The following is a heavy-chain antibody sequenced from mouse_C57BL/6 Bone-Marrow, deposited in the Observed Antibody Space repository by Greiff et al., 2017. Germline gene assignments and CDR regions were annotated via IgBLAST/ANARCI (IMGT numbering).Heavy chain of an antibody. CDR3: IYGNYVDYAMDY. Sequence: QVQLQQPGAELVRPGSSVKLSCKASGYTFTSYWMHWVKQRPIQGLEWIGNIDPSDSETHYNQKFKDKATLTVDKSSSTAYMQLSSLTSEDSAVYYCIYGNYVDYAMDYWGQGTSVTVSS. J-gene: IGHJ4*01. CDR2: IDPSDSET. D-gene: IGHD2-1*01. CDR1: GYTFTSYW. V-gene: IGHV1-52*01.